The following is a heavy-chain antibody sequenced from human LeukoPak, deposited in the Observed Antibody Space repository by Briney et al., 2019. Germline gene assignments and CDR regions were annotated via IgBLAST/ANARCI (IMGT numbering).Heavy chain of an antibody. CDR1: GASINNNF. D-gene: IGHD2-2*01. Sequence: SETLSLTCTVSGASINNNFWTWIRQPPGKGLEWIGYIYSSGSANYNPSLKSRVTISVDTSKHQFSLKMDSVTAADTAAYYCARSYCNTTSCYGVGAFDIWGQGTTVTVSS. CDR2: IYSSGSA. V-gene: IGHV4-4*08. CDR3: ARSYCNTTSCYGVGAFDI. J-gene: IGHJ3*02.